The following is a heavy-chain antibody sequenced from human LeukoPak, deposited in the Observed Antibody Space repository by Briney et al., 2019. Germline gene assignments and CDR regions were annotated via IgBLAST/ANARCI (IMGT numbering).Heavy chain of an antibody. CDR2: INSDGSSI. CDR1: KFTFSDYS. CDR3: ARVGYFYGYDY. Sequence: GGSLRLSCAASKFTFSDYSMSWVRQAPGKGLVWVSRINSDGSSISYADFVKGRFTISRDNARNTLYLQMNSLRAEDTAVCYCARVGYFYGYDYWGQGTLVTVSS. J-gene: IGHJ4*02. V-gene: IGHV3-74*01. D-gene: IGHD5-18*01.